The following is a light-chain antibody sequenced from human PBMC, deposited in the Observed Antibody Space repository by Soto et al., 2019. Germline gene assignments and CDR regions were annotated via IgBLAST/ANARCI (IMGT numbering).Light chain of an antibody. V-gene: IGKV1-5*01. CDR2: DAA. J-gene: IGKJ2*01. CDR3: QYDSS. Sequence: DIQMTQSPSTLSASVGDRVTITCRASQSVSIWLAWYQQKPGKAPRLLIHDAASLKTGVPSRFSGSGSGTNFTLTISSLQPDDFATYYCQYDSSFGQGTKVDIK. CDR1: QSVSIW.